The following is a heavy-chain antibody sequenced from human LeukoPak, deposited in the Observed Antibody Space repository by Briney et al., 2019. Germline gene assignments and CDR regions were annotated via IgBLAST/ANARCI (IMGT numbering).Heavy chain of an antibody. J-gene: IGHJ1*01. CDR3: AKDSVEGSSWYGKRKYFQH. D-gene: IGHD6-13*01. CDR2: ISYDGSNK. Sequence: PGRSLRLSCAASGFTFSSYGMHWVRQAPGKGLKWVAVISYDGSNKYYADSVKGRFTISRDNSKNTLYLQMNSLRAEDTAVYYCAKDSVEGSSWYGKRKYFQHWGQGTLVTVSS. V-gene: IGHV3-30*18. CDR1: GFTFSSYG.